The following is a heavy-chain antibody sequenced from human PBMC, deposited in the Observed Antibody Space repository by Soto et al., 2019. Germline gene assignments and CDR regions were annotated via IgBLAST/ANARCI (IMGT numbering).Heavy chain of an antibody. D-gene: IGHD1-26*01. Sequence: EVQLVESGGGLVQPGGSLRLSCVASGFTFSRSRVHWVRQAPGKGLVWVSRINSDGSGTNYADSVKGRFTISRDNTKNTLYLQMNSLRPEDTALYYCATLGGELPQRDYWGQGTLVTVSS. V-gene: IGHV3-74*01. CDR2: INSDGSGT. CDR3: ATLGGELPQRDY. CDR1: GFTFSRSR. J-gene: IGHJ4*02.